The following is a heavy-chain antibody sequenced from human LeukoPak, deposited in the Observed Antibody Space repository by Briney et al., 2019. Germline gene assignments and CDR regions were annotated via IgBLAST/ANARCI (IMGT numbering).Heavy chain of an antibody. J-gene: IGHJ4*02. V-gene: IGHV3-53*01. CDR1: GLTVSSNH. Sequence: PGGSLRLSCAASGLTVSSNHMSWVRQAPGKGLEWVSAIYSGGSSHYADSVKGRFTISRDNAENTLYMRMNSLRPEDTAVYYCARGYYSSSRFDSWGQGTLVTVSS. CDR2: IYSGGSS. D-gene: IGHD6-13*01. CDR3: ARGYYSSSRFDS.